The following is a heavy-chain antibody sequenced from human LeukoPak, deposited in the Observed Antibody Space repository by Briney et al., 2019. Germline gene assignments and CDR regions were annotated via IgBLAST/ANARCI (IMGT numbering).Heavy chain of an antibody. CDR3: AKDPYTYYYDSSGYTFDY. Sequence: SGGSLRLSCAASGFTLSNYAMNWVRQAPGKGLEWVSAISGSGGSTYYADSVKGRFTISRDNSKNTLYLQMNSLRAEDTAVYYCAKDPYTYYYDSSGYTFDYWGQGTLVTVSS. CDR1: GFTLSNYA. D-gene: IGHD3-22*01. CDR2: ISGSGGST. J-gene: IGHJ4*02. V-gene: IGHV3-23*01.